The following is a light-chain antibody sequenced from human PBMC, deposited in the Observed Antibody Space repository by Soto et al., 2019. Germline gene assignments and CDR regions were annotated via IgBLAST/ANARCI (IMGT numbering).Light chain of an antibody. Sequence: DLPMTQSPSSVSASVGDRVTITCRASQGISDWLAWYQQKPGKAPKLLISAASSLQSGVPSRFSGSKSGTDFTLTISSLQPEDFATYYCQQTNSFPPWTFGQGTKVEVK. CDR1: QGISDW. CDR3: QQTNSFPPWT. V-gene: IGKV1-12*01. CDR2: AAS. J-gene: IGKJ1*01.